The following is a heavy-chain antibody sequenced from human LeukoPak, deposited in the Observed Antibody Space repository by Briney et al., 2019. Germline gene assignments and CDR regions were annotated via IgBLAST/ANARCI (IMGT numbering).Heavy chain of an antibody. CDR2: IYYSGST. CDR1: GGSISSSSYY. V-gene: IGHV4-39*07. CDR3: ARGLSSSGYYNWFDP. Sequence: SETLSLTCSVSGGSISSSSYYWGWIRQPPGKGLEWIGNIYYSGSTYYNPSLKSRVTISVDTSKNKFSLKLSSVTAADTAVYYCARGLSSSGYYNWFDPWGQGTLVTVSS. D-gene: IGHD6-19*01. J-gene: IGHJ5*02.